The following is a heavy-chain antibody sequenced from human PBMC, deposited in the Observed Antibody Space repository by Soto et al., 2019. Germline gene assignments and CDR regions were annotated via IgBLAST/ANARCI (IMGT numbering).Heavy chain of an antibody. CDR2: IKEDGSEI. CDR1: GFNVLSYW. Sequence: LRLSCAVSGFNVLSYWMSWVRQAPGKGLEWVASIKEDGSEIYYLHSVRGRFSISRDSAGNALHLTMNYLSAEDTGLYFCARDIGFDYVNWGQGTLVTVSS. D-gene: IGHD3-16*01. J-gene: IGHJ4*02. V-gene: IGHV3-7*01. CDR3: ARDIGFDYVN.